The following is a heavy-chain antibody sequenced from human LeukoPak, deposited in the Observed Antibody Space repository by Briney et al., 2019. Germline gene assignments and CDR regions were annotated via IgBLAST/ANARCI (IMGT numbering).Heavy chain of an antibody. CDR3: ARSYFDVLTNYYMWLAP. J-gene: IGHJ5*02. Sequence: TAGGSLRLSCVASGFTFSSYGMHWVRQAPGQGLEWMGWINLNDDETFYAQNFQDRVTMTGDTSISTAYLELSSLRSDDTAVFYCARSYFDVLTNYYMWLAPWGQGTLVTVSS. D-gene: IGHD3-9*01. CDR2: INLNDDET. CDR1: GFTFSSYG. V-gene: IGHV1-2*02.